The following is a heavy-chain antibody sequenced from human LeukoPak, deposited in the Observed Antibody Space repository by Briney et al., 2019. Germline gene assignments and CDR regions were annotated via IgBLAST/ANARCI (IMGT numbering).Heavy chain of an antibody. Sequence: ASVKVSCKASGYTFTSYAMHWVRQAPGQRLEWMGWINAGNGNTKYSQKFQGRVTITRDTSASTAYMELSSLRSEDTAVYYCARETVTTRAYYYGMDVWGQGTTVTVSS. CDR3: ARETVTTRAYYYGMDV. CDR1: GYTFTSYA. CDR2: INAGNGNT. J-gene: IGHJ6*02. D-gene: IGHD4-17*01. V-gene: IGHV1-3*01.